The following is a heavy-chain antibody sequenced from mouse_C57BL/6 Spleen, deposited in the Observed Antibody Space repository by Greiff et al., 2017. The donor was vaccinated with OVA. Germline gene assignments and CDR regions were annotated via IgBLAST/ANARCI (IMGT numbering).Heavy chain of an antibody. V-gene: IGHV3-6*01. CDR1: GYSITSGYY. Sequence: ESGPGLVKPSQSLSLTCSVTGYSITSGYYWNWIRQFPGNKLEWMGYISYDGSNNYNPSLKNRISITRDTSKNQFFLKLNSVTTEDTATYYCARGRMDYYGSSPHWYFDVWGTGTTVTVSS. CDR3: ARGRMDYYGSSPHWYFDV. J-gene: IGHJ1*03. CDR2: ISYDGSN. D-gene: IGHD1-1*01.